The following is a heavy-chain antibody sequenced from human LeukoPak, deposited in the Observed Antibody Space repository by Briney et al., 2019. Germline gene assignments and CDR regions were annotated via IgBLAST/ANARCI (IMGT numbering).Heavy chain of an antibody. CDR2: IYPGDSDT. Sequence: GESLKISCNGSGYTFTNYYIAWVRQMPGKGLEWMGIIYPGDSDTRYSPSFQGQVTISADKSISTAYLQWSSLKASDTAMYYCARVVAENWLDPWGRGTLVTVSS. J-gene: IGHJ5*02. D-gene: IGHD2-15*01. V-gene: IGHV5-51*01. CDR3: ARVVAENWLDP. CDR1: GYTFTNYY.